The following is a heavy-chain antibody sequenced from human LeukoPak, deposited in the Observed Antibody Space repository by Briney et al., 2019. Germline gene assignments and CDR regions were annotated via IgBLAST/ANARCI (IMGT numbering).Heavy chain of an antibody. Sequence: PSETLSLTCTVSGVSISSYYWSWIRQPPGKGLEWIGFIYYSGSTNYNPSLKSRVTMSVDTSKNQFSLKLSSVTAADTAVYYCARNRGSGWYNPFDYWGQGTLVTVSS. V-gene: IGHV4-59*01. CDR2: IYYSGST. CDR3: ARNRGSGWYNPFDY. J-gene: IGHJ4*02. D-gene: IGHD6-19*01. CDR1: GVSISSYY.